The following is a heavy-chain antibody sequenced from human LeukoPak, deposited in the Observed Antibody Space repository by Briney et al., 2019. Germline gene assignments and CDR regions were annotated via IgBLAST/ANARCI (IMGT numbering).Heavy chain of an antibody. CDR1: GFTFSSYA. V-gene: IGHV3-23*01. D-gene: IGHD1-26*01. CDR3: ASSIVGATCLDY. J-gene: IGHJ4*02. Sequence: GGSLRLSRAASGFTFSSYAMSWVRQAPGKGLEWVSVISGSGGSTYYADSVKGRFTISRDNSKNTLYLQMGSLRAEDMAVYYCASSIVGATCLDYWGQGTLVTVSS. CDR2: ISGSGGST.